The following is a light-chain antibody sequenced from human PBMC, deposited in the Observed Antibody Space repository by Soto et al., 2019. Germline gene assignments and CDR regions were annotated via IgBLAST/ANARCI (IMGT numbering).Light chain of an antibody. J-gene: IGKJ1*01. CDR3: QQYNSYST. CDR2: DAS. V-gene: IGKV1-5*01. CDR1: QSISSW. Sequence: DIQMTQSPSTLSASVGDRVTITCRVSQSISSWLAWYQQKPGKAPKLLIYDASSLESGVPSRFSGSGSGTEFTLTISSLQPDDFATYYCQQYNSYSTFGQGTKVDIK.